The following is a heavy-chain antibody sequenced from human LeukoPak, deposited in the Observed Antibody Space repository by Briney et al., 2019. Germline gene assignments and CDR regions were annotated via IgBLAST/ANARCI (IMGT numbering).Heavy chain of an antibody. CDR1: GYTFTSYY. CDR2: INPSGGST. Sequence: GASVKVSCKASGYTFTSYYMLWVRQAPGQGLEWMGIINPSGGSTSYAQKFQGRVTMTRDMSTSTVYMELSSLRSEDTAVYYCARDIGVGEWLLPRFGAFDPWGQGTLVTVSS. D-gene: IGHD3-22*01. J-gene: IGHJ5*02. V-gene: IGHV1-46*01. CDR3: ARDIGVGEWLLPRFGAFDP.